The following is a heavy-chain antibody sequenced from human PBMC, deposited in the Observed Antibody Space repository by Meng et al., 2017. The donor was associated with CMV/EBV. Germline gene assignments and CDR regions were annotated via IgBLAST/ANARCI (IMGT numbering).Heavy chain of an antibody. Sequence: GGSLRLSCAASGFTFSSYAISWVRQAPGQGLEWMGGIIPIFGTANYAQKFQGRVTITTDESTSTAYMELSSLRSEDTAVYYCARDTMVRGYYYYYYGMDVWGQGTTVTVSS. CDR3: ARDTMVRGYYYYYYGMDV. J-gene: IGHJ6*02. CDR2: IIPIFGTA. CDR1: GFTFSSYA. V-gene: IGHV1-69*05. D-gene: IGHD3-10*01.